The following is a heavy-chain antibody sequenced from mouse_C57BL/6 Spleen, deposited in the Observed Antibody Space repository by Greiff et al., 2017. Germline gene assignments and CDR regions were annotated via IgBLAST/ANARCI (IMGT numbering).Heavy chain of an antibody. CDR3: ARPYGNIGAWFAY. J-gene: IGHJ3*01. CDR2: IDPSDSYT. Sequence: QVQLQQPGAELVMPGASVKLSCKASGYTFTSYWMHWVKQRPGQGLEWIGEIDPSDSYTNYNQKFKGKSTLTVDKSSSTAYMQLSSLTSEDSAVDNCARPYGNIGAWFAYWGQGTMVTVSA. D-gene: IGHD2-1*01. V-gene: IGHV1-69*01. CDR1: GYTFTSYW.